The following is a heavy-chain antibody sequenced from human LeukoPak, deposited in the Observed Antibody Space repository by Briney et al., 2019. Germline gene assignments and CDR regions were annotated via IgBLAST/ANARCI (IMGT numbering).Heavy chain of an antibody. CDR1: GGSISSSSYY. CDR3: ARQISIWYLNY. D-gene: IGHD2-21*01. J-gene: IGHJ4*02. V-gene: IGHV4-39*01. CDR2: IYYSGST. Sequence: SETLSLTCTVSGGSISSSSYYWGWIRQPPGKGLEWIGSIYYSGSTYYNPSLKSRVTISVDTSKNQFSLKLSSVTAADTAVYYCARQISIWYLNYWGQGTLVTVSS.